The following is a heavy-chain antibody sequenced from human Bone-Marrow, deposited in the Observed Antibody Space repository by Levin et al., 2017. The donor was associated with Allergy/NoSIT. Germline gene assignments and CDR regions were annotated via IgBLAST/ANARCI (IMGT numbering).Heavy chain of an antibody. CDR3: ARVGWRGQWLQTYYFDY. J-gene: IGHJ4*02. D-gene: IGHD5-12*01. Sequence: GESLKISCKASGYIFTSYAMHWVRQVPGQRPEWMGWINAGNGDTKYSQKFQGTVTITRDTSASTAYMELSSLTSEDTAVYYCARVGWRGQWLQTYYFDYWGQGTRVTVSS. CDR2: INAGNGDT. V-gene: IGHV1-3*01. CDR1: GYIFTSYA.